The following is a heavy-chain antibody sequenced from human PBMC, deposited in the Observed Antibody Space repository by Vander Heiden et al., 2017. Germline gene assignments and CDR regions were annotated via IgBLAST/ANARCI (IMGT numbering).Heavy chain of an antibody. V-gene: IGHV1-69*01. CDR1: GGPFSSYA. J-gene: IGHJ4*02. CDR3: ARPHDYSNLVYFDY. D-gene: IGHD4-4*01. Sequence: QVQLVQSGAEVKKPGSSVKVSCKASGGPFSSYAISWVRQAPGQGLEWMGGIIPIFGTANYAQKFQGRVTITADESTSTAYMELSSLRSEDTAVYYCARPHDYSNLVYFDYWGQGTLVTVSS. CDR2: IIPIFGTA.